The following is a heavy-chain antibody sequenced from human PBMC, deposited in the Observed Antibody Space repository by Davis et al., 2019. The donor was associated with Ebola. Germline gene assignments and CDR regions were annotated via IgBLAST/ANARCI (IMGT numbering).Heavy chain of an antibody. J-gene: IGHJ4*02. V-gene: IGHV1-46*01. Sequence: ASVKVSCKASGYTFTSYYMHWVRQAPGQGLEWMGIINPSGGSTNYAQKLQGRVTMTTDTSTSTAYMELRSLRSDDTAVYYCARDLYSSSWFDYWGQGTLVTVSS. CDR3: ARDLYSSSWFDY. CDR2: INPSGGST. D-gene: IGHD6-13*01. CDR1: GYTFTSYY.